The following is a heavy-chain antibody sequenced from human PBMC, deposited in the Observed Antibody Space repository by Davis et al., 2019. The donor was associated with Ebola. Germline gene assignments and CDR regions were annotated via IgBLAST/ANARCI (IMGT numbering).Heavy chain of an antibody. J-gene: IGHJ2*01. D-gene: IGHD6-13*01. CDR3: ARRPPRIAAAVRDWYFDL. CDR1: GDSLTGNVYY. V-gene: IGHV4-39*01. CDR2: MYYSRTM. Sequence: PSETLSLTCSVSGDSLTGNVYYWAWPRQTPGKGLQWIGNMYYSRTMYYNPSLKSRVTISADTSKNQFSLKLTSVTATDSALYYCARRPPRIAAAVRDWYFDLWGRGTLVTVSS.